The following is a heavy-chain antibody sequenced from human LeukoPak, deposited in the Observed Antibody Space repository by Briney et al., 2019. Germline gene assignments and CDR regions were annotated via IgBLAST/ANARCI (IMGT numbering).Heavy chain of an antibody. CDR2: IIPIFGTA. J-gene: IGHJ6*04. CDR1: GGTFSSYA. V-gene: IGHV1-69*13. D-gene: IGHD1/OR15-1a*01. Sequence: GASVKVSCKASGGTFSSYAISWVRQAPGQGLEWMGGIIPIFGTANYAQKFQGRVTITADESTSTAYMELSSLRSEDTAVYYCARGAEEHVVKPVKPLDVWGKGTTVTVSS. CDR3: ARGAEEHVVKPVKPLDV.